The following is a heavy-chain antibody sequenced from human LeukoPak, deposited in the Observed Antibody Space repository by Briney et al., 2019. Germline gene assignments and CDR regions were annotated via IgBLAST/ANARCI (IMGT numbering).Heavy chain of an antibody. V-gene: IGHV3-23*01. CDR2: IRGSGGST. Sequence: GGSLRLSCAASGFTFSSYAMSWVRQAPGKGLEGVSAIRGSGGSTYYADSVKGRFTISRDNSKNTLYLQMNSLRAEDTAVYYCAKRRGYSYGNYYFDYWGQGTLVTVSS. J-gene: IGHJ4*02. D-gene: IGHD5-18*01. CDR1: GFTFSSYA. CDR3: AKRRGYSYGNYYFDY.